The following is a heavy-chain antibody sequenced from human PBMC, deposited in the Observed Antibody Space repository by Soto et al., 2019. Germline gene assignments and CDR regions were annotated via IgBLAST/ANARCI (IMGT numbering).Heavy chain of an antibody. Sequence: EVQLLESGGGLVQPGGSPRLSCAASGVTFTNFAMNWVRQAPGKGLEWVAGISHSGSSTYYADSVKGRFTVSRDNSMDTLYLQLNSLRADDTAVYYCAKGSWVHHGSEGGNWLDPWGQGTLVTVSS. J-gene: IGHJ5*02. CDR2: ISHSGSST. CDR3: AKGSWVHHGSEGGNWLDP. D-gene: IGHD3-10*01. CDR1: GVTFTNFA. V-gene: IGHV3-23*01.